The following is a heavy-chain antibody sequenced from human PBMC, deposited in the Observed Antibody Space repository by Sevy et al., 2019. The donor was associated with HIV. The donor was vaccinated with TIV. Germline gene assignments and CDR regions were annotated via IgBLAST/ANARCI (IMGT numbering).Heavy chain of an antibody. V-gene: IGHV3-53*01. D-gene: IGHD1-26*01. CDR2: LYSGGST. J-gene: IGHJ4*02. CDR3: ARAGTGSYRAYFDY. Sequence: GGFLRLYCAASEFTVSSSYMSWVRQAPGKGLEWVSILYSGGSTYYAASVKGRFAVSRDNSKNTLYLQMNSLRAEDTAVYYCARAGTGSYRAYFDYWGQGTLVTVSS. CDR1: EFTVSSSY.